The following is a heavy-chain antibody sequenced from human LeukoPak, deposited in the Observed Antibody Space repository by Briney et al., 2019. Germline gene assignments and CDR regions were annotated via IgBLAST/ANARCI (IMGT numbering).Heavy chain of an antibody. J-gene: IGHJ4*02. V-gene: IGHV3-72*01. D-gene: IGHD3-3*01. CDR1: GFSFSDKH. CDR3: AKAELGVDTFFDY. Sequence: GGSLRLSCAASGFSFSDKHMDWVRQAPGGGLEWVGRIRSKSNSYSTESAPSVKGRITFSRDDSKNLLYLQMNSLRAEDTAFYYCAKAELGVDTFFDYWGQGTLVTVSS. CDR2: IRSKSNSYST.